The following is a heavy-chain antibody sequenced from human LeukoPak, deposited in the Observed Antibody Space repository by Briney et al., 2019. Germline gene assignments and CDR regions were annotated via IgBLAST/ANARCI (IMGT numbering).Heavy chain of an antibody. CDR1: GFTFSSYW. Sequence: GGSLRLSCAASGFTFSSYWMHWVRQAPGKGLVWVSRINSDGSSTRYADSVKGRFTISRDNAKNTLYLQMNSLRAEDTAVYYCARDSDFAPTSDAFDIWGQGTMVTVSS. CDR3: ARDSDFAPTSDAFDI. V-gene: IGHV3-74*01. J-gene: IGHJ3*02. D-gene: IGHD3-3*01. CDR2: INSDGSST.